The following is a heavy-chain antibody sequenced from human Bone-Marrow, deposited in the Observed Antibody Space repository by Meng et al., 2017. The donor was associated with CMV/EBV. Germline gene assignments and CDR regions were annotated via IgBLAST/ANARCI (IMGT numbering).Heavy chain of an antibody. CDR1: GFTFSSYN. D-gene: IGHD2-2*01. Sequence: GGSLRLSCAASGFTFSSYNMNGVRQAPGKGREWVSYISSSGSTIYYADSVKGRFTISRDNAKNSLYLQMNSLRAEDTAVYYCARNPSYQLLCDYWGQGTLVTVSP. CDR3: ARNPSYQLLCDY. CDR2: ISSSGSTI. J-gene: IGHJ4*02. V-gene: IGHV3-48*03.